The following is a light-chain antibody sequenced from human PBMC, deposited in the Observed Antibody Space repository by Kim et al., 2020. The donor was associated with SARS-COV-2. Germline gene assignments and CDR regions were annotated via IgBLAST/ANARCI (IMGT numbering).Light chain of an antibody. CDR2: DAS. Sequence: EIVLTQSPATLSLSPGERATLSCRASQSVSSYLAWYQQKPGQAPRLLIYDASNRATGIPARFSGSGSGTDFTLTISSLEPEDFAVYYLQPRRNWAPVTFGQGTRLEIK. V-gene: IGKV3-11*01. CDR1: QSVSSY. J-gene: IGKJ5*01. CDR3: QPRRNWAPVT.